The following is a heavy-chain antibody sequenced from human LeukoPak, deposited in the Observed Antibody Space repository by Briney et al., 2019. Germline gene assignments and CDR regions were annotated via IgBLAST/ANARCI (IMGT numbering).Heavy chain of an antibody. CDR2: INPNSGGT. Sequence: ASVKVSCKAPGYTFTGYYMHWVRQAPGQGLEWMGWINPNSGGTNYAQKFQGRVTMTRDTSISTAYMELSRLRSVDTAVYYCARTRGVTTVTTGKHYYYYYGMDVWGQGTTVTVSS. CDR3: ARTRGVTTVTTGKHYYYYYGMDV. V-gene: IGHV1-2*02. D-gene: IGHD4-17*01. CDR1: GYTFTGYY. J-gene: IGHJ6*02.